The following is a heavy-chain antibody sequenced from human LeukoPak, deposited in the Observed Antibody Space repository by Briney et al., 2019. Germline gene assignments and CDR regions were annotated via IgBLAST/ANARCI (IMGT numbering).Heavy chain of an antibody. CDR1: GGSISSYY. J-gene: IGHJ6*03. Sequence: PSETLSLTCTVSGGSISSYYWSWIRQPPGKGLEWIGYIYYSGSTNYNPSLKSRVTISVDTSKNQFSLKLSSATAADTAVYYCARTPNVYYYYMDVWGKGTTVTVSS. CDR2: IYYSGST. D-gene: IGHD2-15*01. V-gene: IGHV4-59*01. CDR3: ARTPNVYYYYMDV.